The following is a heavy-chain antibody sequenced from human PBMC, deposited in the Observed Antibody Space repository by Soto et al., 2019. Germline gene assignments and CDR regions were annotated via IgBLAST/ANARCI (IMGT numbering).Heavy chain of an antibody. CDR1: GGTFSSYA. D-gene: IGHD3-3*01. J-gene: IGHJ6*02. Sequence: SVKVSCKASGGTFSSYAISWVRQAPGQGLEWMGGIIPIFGTANYAQKFQGRVTITADKSTSTAYMELSSLRSEDTAVYYCARDIRYYDFWSGYLRYYYYGMDVWG. CDR3: ARDIRYYDFWSGYLRYYYYGMDV. CDR2: IIPIFGTA. V-gene: IGHV1-69*06.